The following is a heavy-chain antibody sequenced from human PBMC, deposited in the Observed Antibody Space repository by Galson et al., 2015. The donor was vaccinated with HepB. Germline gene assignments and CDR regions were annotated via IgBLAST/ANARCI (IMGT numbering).Heavy chain of an antibody. V-gene: IGHV3-48*04. Sequence: SLRLSCAASGFIVDGFSMNWVRQAPGEGLEWVSSIRIRSNTTFYRDAVKGRFTISRDNAKNILYLQMNRLRAEDTAVYFCARAAAVEVGAFDFWGLGTLVTVSS. CDR3: ARAAAVEVGAFDF. D-gene: IGHD2-15*01. CDR2: IRIRSNTT. CDR1: GFIVDGFS. J-gene: IGHJ3*01.